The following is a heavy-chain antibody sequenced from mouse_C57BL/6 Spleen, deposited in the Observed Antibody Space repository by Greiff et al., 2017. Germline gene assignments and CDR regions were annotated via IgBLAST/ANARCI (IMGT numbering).Heavy chain of an antibody. CDR2: ISSGGDYI. CDR3: TRGEDYDPWFAY. V-gene: IGHV5-9-1*02. CDR1: GFTFSSYA. J-gene: IGHJ3*01. D-gene: IGHD2-4*01. Sequence: EVQGVESGEGLVKPGGSLKLSCAASGFTFSSYAMSWVRQTPEKRLEWVAYISSGGDYIYYADTVKGRFTISRDNARNTLYLQMSSLKSEDTAMYYCTRGEDYDPWFAYWGQGTLVTVSA.